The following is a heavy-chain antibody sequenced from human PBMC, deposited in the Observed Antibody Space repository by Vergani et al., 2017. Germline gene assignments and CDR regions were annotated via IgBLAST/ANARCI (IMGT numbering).Heavy chain of an antibody. CDR3: ARDPYCSGGSCNDY. Sequence: QVQLVQSGAAVKKPGASVKVSCQASGYTFTGYYMHWVRQAPVQGLEWMGWINPHSGGTNYAQKFQGRVTMTRDTSISTAYMELSRLRSDDTAVYYCARDPYCSGGSCNDYWGQGTLVTVSS. V-gene: IGHV1-2*02. CDR1: GYTFTGYY. J-gene: IGHJ4*02. D-gene: IGHD2-15*01. CDR2: INPHSGGT.